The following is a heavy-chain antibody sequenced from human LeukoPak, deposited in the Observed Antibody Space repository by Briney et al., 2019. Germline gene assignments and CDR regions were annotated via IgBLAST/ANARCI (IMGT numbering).Heavy chain of an antibody. CDR1: GFTFDDYA. J-gene: IGHJ3*02. Sequence: GRSLRLSCAASGFTFDDYAMHWVRQAPGKGLEWVSSISSSSSYIYYADSVKGRFTISRDNAKNSLYLQMNSLRAEDTAVYYCAMVDTAMAKDAFDIWGQGTMVTVSS. CDR2: ISSSSSYI. V-gene: IGHV3-21*01. CDR3: AMVDTAMAKDAFDI. D-gene: IGHD5-18*01.